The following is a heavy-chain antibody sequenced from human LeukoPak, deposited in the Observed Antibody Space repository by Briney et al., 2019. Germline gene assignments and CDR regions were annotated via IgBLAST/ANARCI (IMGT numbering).Heavy chain of an antibody. Sequence: GGSLRLSCAASGLAFSAYKMHWVRQAPRKGLVWVSRISTDGYTTDYADFVQGRFAASRDNTKNTWSLEMNSLRAEDTAVYYCVVGGSPGYWGQGTLVTVSS. D-gene: IGHD2-15*01. CDR2: ISTDGYTT. J-gene: IGHJ4*02. CDR1: GLAFSAYK. V-gene: IGHV3-74*01. CDR3: VVGGSPGY.